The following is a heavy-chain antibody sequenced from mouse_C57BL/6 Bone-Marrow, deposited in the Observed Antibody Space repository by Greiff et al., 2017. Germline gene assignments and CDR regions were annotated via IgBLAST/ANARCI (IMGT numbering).Heavy chain of an antibody. V-gene: IGHV14-3*01. D-gene: IGHD1-1*01. Sequence: EVQLQQSVAELVRPGASVKLSCTASGFNIKNTYMHWVKQRPEQGLEWIGRIDPANGNTKYAPKFQGKATITADTSSNTAYLQLSSLPSEDTAIYYCAVDYYGSSPTPFAYWGQGTLVTVSA. CDR2: IDPANGNT. CDR1: GFNIKNTY. CDR3: AVDYYGSSPTPFAY. J-gene: IGHJ3*01.